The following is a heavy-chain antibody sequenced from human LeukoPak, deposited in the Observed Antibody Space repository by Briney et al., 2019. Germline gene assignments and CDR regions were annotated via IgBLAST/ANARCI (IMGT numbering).Heavy chain of an antibody. J-gene: IGHJ4*02. D-gene: IGHD5-24*01. CDR1: GGSFSGYY. V-gene: IGHV4-34*01. CDR2: INHSGST. CDR3: ARGWGKMATTPPLDY. Sequence: NSSETLSLTCAVYGGSFSGYYWSWIRQPPGKGLEWIGEINHSGSTNYNPSLKSRVTISVDTSKNQFSLKLSSVTAADTAVYYCARGWGKMATTPPLDYWGQGTLVTVSS.